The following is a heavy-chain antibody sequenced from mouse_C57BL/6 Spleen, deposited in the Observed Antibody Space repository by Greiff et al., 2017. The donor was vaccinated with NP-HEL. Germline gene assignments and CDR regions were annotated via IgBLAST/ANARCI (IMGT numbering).Heavy chain of an antibody. D-gene: IGHD1-1*01. CDR2: IYPGDGDT. CDR1: GYAFSSSW. Sequence: QVQLKESGPELVKPGASVKISCKASGYAFSSSWMNWVKQRPGKGLEWIGRIYPGDGDTNYNGKFKGKATLTADKSSSTAYMQLSSLTSEDSAVYFCAKSLYYYGSSYPYYFDYWGQGTTLTVSS. CDR3: AKSLYYYGSSYPYYFDY. J-gene: IGHJ2*01. V-gene: IGHV1-82*01.